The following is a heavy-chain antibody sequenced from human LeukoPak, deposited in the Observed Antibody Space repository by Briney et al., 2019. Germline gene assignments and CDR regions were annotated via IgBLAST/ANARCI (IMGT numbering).Heavy chain of an antibody. Sequence: GGSLRLSCAASGFTFSSYAMSWVRQAPGKGLEWVSAISGSGGSTYYADSVKGRFTSSRDNSKNTLYLQMDSLRAEDTAIYYCAKGDYGDSIGGLNGYWGQGTLVTVSS. CDR1: GFTFSSYA. CDR3: AKGDYGDSIGGLNGY. CDR2: ISGSGGST. D-gene: IGHD4-17*01. J-gene: IGHJ4*02. V-gene: IGHV3-23*01.